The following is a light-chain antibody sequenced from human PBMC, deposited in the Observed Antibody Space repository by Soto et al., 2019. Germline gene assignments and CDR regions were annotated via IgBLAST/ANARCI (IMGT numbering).Light chain of an antibody. CDR3: TAYADTNRLI. J-gene: IGLJ1*01. Sequence: QSALTQPPSASGSHGQSVTISCTGTSSDIGAYNYVSWYQHHPGSAPKLMMYYVNERPSGVPDRFSGAKSGNTASLTVSGLQAEDAADYYCTAYADTNRLIFGTGTKVTVL. CDR1: SSDIGAYNY. V-gene: IGLV2-8*01. CDR2: YVN.